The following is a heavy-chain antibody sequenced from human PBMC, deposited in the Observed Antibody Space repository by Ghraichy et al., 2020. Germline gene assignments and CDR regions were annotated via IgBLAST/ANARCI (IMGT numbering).Heavy chain of an antibody. CDR1: GGSISSSTYY. V-gene: IGHV4-39*01. CDR3: ARPRVGYCTNGVCPFDY. D-gene: IGHD2-8*01. Sequence: SETLSLTCTVSGGSISSSTYYWGWICQPPGKGLEWIGSIYYSGTTYYNPSLKSRVTMSVDTSRNQFSLKLSSVTAADTAVYYCARPRVGYCTNGVCPFDYWGQGTLVTVSS. J-gene: IGHJ4*02. CDR2: IYYSGTT.